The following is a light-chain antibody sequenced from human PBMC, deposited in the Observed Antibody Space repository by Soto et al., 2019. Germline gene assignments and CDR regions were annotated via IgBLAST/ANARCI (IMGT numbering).Light chain of an antibody. Sequence: EIVLTQSPGTLSLSPGERSTLSCRASQTVSSSYLAWYQQKPGQAPRLLIYVASSRATGIPDRFSGSGSGTEFTLTISSLQPDDFATYYCQQYKTYWTFGPGTKVDIK. CDR3: QQYKTYWT. V-gene: IGKV3-20*01. J-gene: IGKJ1*01. CDR1: QTVSSSY. CDR2: VAS.